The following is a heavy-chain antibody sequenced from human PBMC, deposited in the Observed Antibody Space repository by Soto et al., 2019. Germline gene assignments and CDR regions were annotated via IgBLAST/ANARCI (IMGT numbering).Heavy chain of an antibody. CDR3: ARVMLPYYDFWSGYYGQNHYNSMDV. CDR2: INPSGGST. J-gene: IGHJ6*02. D-gene: IGHD3-3*01. V-gene: IGHV1-46*01. CDR1: GYTFTSYY. Sequence: ASAKVSCKSSGYTFTSYYMRWVRQETGQGLEWMGLINPSGGSTSYAQKFQGRVTMTRDTSTSTVYMELSSLRSEDTAVYYCARVMLPYYDFWSGYYGQNHYNSMDVWGQGTTVTVSS.